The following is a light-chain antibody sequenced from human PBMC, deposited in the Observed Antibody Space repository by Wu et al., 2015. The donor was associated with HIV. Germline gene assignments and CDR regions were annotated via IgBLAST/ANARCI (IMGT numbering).Light chain of an antibody. V-gene: IGKV1-5*03. Sequence: DIQLTQSPSTLSASVGDRVTITCRASQSISSWLAWYQQKPGKAPKLLIYKASTLERGVPSRFSGSGSGTEFTLTITSPQPDDIATYYCQQYNSYSAWTFGLGTKVEIK. CDR3: QQYNSYSAWT. CDR2: KAS. CDR1: QSISSW. J-gene: IGKJ1*01.